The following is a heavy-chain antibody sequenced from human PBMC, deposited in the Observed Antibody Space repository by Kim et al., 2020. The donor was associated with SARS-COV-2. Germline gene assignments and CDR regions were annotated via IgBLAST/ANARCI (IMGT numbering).Heavy chain of an antibody. V-gene: IGHV4-39*01. CDR3: ARNIAVAGFYVDP. CDR2: IYYSGST. D-gene: IGHD6-19*01. J-gene: IGHJ5*02. CDR1: GGSISSSSYY. Sequence: SETLSLTCTVSGGSISSSSYYWGWIRQPPGKGLEWIGSIYYSGSTYYNPSLKSRVTISVDTSKNQFSLKLSSVTAADTAVYYCARNIAVAGFYVDPWGQGTLVTVSS.